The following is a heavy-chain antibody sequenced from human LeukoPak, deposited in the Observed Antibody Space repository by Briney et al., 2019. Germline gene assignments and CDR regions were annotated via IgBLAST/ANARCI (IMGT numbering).Heavy chain of an antibody. CDR2: INHSGST. CDR1: GGSFSGYY. V-gene: IGHV4-34*01. J-gene: IGHJ5*02. D-gene: IGHD3-10*01. Sequence: SETLSLTCAVYGGSFSGYYWSWIRQPPGKGLVWIGEINHSGSTNYNPSLKSRVTISVDTSKNQFSLKLSSVTAADTAVYYCARGRITMVRGLASWFDPWGQGTLVTVSS. CDR3: ARGRITMVRGLASWFDP.